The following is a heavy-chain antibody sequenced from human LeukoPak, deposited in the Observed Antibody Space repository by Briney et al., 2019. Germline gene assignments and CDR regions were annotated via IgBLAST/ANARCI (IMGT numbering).Heavy chain of an antibody. Sequence: GRSLRLSCAASGFTFSSYAMHWVRQAPGNGLEWVAVISYDGSNKYYADSVKGRFTISRDNSKNTLYLQMNSLRAEDTAVYYCARDQLYYYGSGSLDYWGQGTLVTVSS. CDR1: GFTFSSYA. CDR3: ARDQLYYYGSGSLDY. J-gene: IGHJ4*02. D-gene: IGHD3-10*01. V-gene: IGHV3-30*04. CDR2: ISYDGSNK.